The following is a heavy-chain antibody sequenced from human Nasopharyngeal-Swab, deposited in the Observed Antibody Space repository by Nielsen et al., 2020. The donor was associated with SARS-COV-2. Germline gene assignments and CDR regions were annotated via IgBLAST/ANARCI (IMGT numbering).Heavy chain of an antibody. J-gene: IGHJ4*02. D-gene: IGHD6-19*01. CDR1: GYTFTSYG. V-gene: IGHV1-18*01. CDR3: VRARAVASKVGY. Sequence: ASVKVSCKASGYTFTSYGISWVRQAPGQGLEWMGWISAYNGNTNYAQKLQGRVTMTTDTSTSTAYMELRSLGSDDTAVYYCVRARAVASKVGYWGQGTLVTVSS. CDR2: ISAYNGNT.